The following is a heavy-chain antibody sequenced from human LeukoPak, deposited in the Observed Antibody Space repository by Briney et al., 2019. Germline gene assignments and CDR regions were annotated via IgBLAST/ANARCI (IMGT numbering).Heavy chain of an antibody. CDR2: IYSGGST. V-gene: IGHV3-66*01. CDR1: GFXVSSNY. CDR3: ARANLYGDDAFDI. D-gene: IGHD4-17*01. J-gene: IGHJ3*02. Sequence: GGSLRLSCAASGFXVSSNYISWVRQAPGKGREWVSVIYSGGSTYYADSVKGRFTISRDNSKNTLYLQMNSLRADDTPVYYCARANLYGDDAFDIWGQGTMVTVSS.